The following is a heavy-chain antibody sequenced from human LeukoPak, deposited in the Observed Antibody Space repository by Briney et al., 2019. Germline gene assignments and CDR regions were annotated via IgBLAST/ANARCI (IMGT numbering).Heavy chain of an antibody. D-gene: IGHD2-15*01. J-gene: IGHJ3*02. Sequence: PSETLSLTCTVSGGSISSSSYYWGWIRQPPGKGLEWIGSIYYSGSTYYNPSLKSRVTISVDTSKNQFSLKLSSVTAADTAVYYCARDSVATDAFDIWGQGTMVTVSS. CDR3: ARDSVATDAFDI. V-gene: IGHV4-39*07. CDR1: GGSISSSSYY. CDR2: IYYSGST.